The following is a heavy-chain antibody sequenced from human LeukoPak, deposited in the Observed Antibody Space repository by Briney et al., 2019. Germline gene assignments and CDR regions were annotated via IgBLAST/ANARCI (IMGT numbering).Heavy chain of an antibody. Sequence: GGSLRLSCAASGFTVSRNYMSWVRQAPGKGLEWVSVIYSGGSTYYADSVKGRFTISRDNSKNTLYLQMNSLRAEDTAVYYCARDLGEWLLASSPDYWGQGTLVTVSS. J-gene: IGHJ4*02. CDR1: GFTVSRNY. D-gene: IGHD3-3*01. CDR2: IYSGGST. CDR3: ARDLGEWLLASSPDY. V-gene: IGHV3-66*01.